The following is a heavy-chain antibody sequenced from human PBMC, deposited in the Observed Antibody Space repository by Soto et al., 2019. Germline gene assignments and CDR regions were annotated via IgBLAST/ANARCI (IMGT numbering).Heavy chain of an antibody. Sequence: GGSLRLSCAASGFTFSNFVMSRVRQAPGKGLEWVSSISGSGVTTKYADSVKGRFTLSRDNSKNTLYLQMNSLRAEDTALYYCAKVTSYDFWSGYKDWGQGTPVTVSS. J-gene: IGHJ4*02. V-gene: IGHV3-23*01. CDR1: GFTFSNFV. CDR2: ISGSGVTT. D-gene: IGHD3-3*01. CDR3: AKVTSYDFWSGYKD.